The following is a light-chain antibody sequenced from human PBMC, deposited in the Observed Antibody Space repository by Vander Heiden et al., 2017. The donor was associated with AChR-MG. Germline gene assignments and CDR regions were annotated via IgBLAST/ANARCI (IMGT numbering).Light chain of an antibody. J-gene: IGLJ2*01. Sequence: QLVLTPSPSASPPLGAPVKLTCHLSSGDSRYAIAWHQQHPEKGPRYLMKLNSDGSHSKGDGSPDRFSGSSSGAERYLTISSLQSEDEADYYCQTWGTGIPVFGGGTKLTVL. V-gene: IGLV4-69*01. CDR3: QTWGTGIPV. CDR2: LNSDGSH. CDR1: SGDSRYA.